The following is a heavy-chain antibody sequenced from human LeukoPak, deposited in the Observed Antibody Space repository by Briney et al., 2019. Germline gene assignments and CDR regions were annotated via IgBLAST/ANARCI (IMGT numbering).Heavy chain of an antibody. CDR1: GFTFSSYG. D-gene: IGHD3/OR15-3a*01. J-gene: IGHJ6*02. CDR2: IWYDGSNK. V-gene: IGHV3-33*01. Sequence: TGGSLRLSCAASGFTFSSYGMHWVRQAPGKGLEWVALIWYDGSNKYYADSATGRCTISSDNAKNSLSLQMHSLRAEDTAVYYCARDDLGTSYFYHGMDVWGQGTTVTVSS. CDR3: ARDDLGTSYFYHGMDV.